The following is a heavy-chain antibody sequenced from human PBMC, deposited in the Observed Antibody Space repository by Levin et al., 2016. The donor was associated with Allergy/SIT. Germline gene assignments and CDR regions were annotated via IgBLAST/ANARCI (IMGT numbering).Heavy chain of an antibody. Sequence: WIRQPPGKGLEYVSAISSNGGSTYYADSVKGRFTISRDNSKNTLYLQMSSLRAEDTAVYYCVKDAHYYDSSGYSDYWGQGTLVTVSS. V-gene: IGHV3-64D*06. J-gene: IGHJ4*02. D-gene: IGHD3-22*01. CDR2: ISSNGGST. CDR3: VKDAHYYDSSGYSDY.